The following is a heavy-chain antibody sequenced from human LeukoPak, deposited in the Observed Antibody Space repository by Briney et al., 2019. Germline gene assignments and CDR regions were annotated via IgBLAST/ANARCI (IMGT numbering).Heavy chain of an antibody. CDR3: ARDTFYSSGVYGLDV. D-gene: IGHD3-22*01. CDR2: IWYDGSNK. V-gene: IGHV3-33*01. J-gene: IGHJ6*02. Sequence: PGGSLRLSCAASGFTFSSYGMHWVRQAPGKGLEWVAVIWYDGSNKYYADSVRGRFTISRDNSKNTLFLQMSSLRAEDTAVYYCARDTFYSSGVYGLDVWGQGTTVTVSS. CDR1: GFTFSSYG.